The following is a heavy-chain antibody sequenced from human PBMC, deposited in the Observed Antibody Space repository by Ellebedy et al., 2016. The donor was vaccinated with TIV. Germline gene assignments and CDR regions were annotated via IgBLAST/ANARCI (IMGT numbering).Heavy chain of an antibody. CDR3: ARLGYSFGRYWYFDL. J-gene: IGHJ2*01. Sequence: GESLKISCVASRFDISNDYMAWIRQGPGKGLEWVSYISSSGATIYSADAMEGRFTISRDNAKNSLYLQMTSLRDDDTAIYYCARLGYSFGRYWYFDLWGRGTLVTVSS. V-gene: IGHV3-11*04. CDR2: ISSSGATI. CDR1: RFDISNDY. D-gene: IGHD5-18*01.